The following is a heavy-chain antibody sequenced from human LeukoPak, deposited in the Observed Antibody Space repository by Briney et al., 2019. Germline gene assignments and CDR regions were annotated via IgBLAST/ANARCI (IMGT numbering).Heavy chain of an antibody. CDR3: ARGSYSSGWYLDY. CDR1: GFTFSSSA. Sequence: HPGGSLRLSCAASGFTFSSSAMGWVRQAPGKGLEWVSYISSSSSTIYYADSVKGRFTISRDNAKNSLYLQMNSLRAEDTAVYYCARGSYSSGWYLDYWGQGTLVTVSS. J-gene: IGHJ4*02. V-gene: IGHV3-48*01. D-gene: IGHD6-19*01. CDR2: ISSSSSTI.